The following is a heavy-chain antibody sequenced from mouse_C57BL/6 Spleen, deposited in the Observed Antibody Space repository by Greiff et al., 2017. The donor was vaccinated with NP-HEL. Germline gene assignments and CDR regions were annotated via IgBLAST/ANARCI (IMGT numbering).Heavy chain of an antibody. Sequence: QVQLQQPGAELVRPGTSVKLSCKASGYTFTSYWMHWVKQRPGQGLEWIGVIDPSDSYTNYNQKFKGKATLTVDTSSSTAYMQLSSLTSEDSAVYYCARGRITTPLDYWGQGTTLTVSS. J-gene: IGHJ2*01. CDR2: IDPSDSYT. D-gene: IGHD1-1*01. CDR3: ARGRITTPLDY. CDR1: GYTFTSYW. V-gene: IGHV1-59*01.